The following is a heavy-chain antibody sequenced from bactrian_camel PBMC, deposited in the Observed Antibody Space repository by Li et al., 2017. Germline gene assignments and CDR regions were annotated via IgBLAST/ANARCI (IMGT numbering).Heavy chain of an antibody. D-gene: IGHD3*01. CDR1: GSTFSTC. CDR3: AARSVPICVGNYWSKWSYVN. V-gene: IGHV3S57*01. Sequence: QVQLMESGGGSVQDGGSLRLSCVVSGSTFSTCMVWFRQAPGKEREGVALIDTRGGTALADSVSGRFTISNDVAKNIPYLQMDRLKPEDTAMYYCAARSVPICVGNYWSKWSYVNWGQGTQVTVS. CDR2: IDTRGGT. J-gene: IGHJ4*01.